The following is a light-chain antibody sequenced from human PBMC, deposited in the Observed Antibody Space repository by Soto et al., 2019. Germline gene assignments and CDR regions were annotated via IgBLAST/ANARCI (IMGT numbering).Light chain of an antibody. Sequence: EVVLTQSPATLSLSPGDRATLSCRASQTVSVSLAWYQQKPGQPPRLLLYDASSRATGIPARFSGSGSGTDFTLTISSLEPEDFAVYYCQQRRYWPITFDQGTRLDIK. CDR2: DAS. CDR3: QQRRYWPIT. CDR1: QTVSVS. J-gene: IGKJ5*01. V-gene: IGKV3-11*01.